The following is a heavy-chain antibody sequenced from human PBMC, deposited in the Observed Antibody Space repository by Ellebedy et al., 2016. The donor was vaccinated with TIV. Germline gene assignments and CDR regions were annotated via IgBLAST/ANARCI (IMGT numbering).Heavy chain of an antibody. J-gene: IGHJ4*02. CDR1: GYSFTTQC. D-gene: IGHD4/OR15-4a*01. CDR2: ICPGGSET. Sequence: GESLKISCKASGYSFTTQCIGWVRQMAGKGLEWVALICPGGSETRVNPSFRGRVTISADKTISTAYLQLSSLEASDTAMYYCARRLTDYDVNMYYFDFWGQGTLVTVSS. V-gene: IGHV5-51*01. CDR3: ARRLTDYDVNMYYFDF.